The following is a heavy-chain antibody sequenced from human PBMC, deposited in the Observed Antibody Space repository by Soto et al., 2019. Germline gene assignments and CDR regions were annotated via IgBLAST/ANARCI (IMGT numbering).Heavy chain of an antibody. CDR3: AKDSQDFGSVLGYMDV. Sequence: GGSLRLSCAASGFTFSSYAMSWVRQAPGKGLEWVSAISGSGGSTYYADSVKGRFTISRDNSKNTLYLQMNSLRAEDTAVYYCAKDSQDFGSVLGYMDVWGKGTTVTVSS. CDR1: GFTFSSYA. CDR2: ISGSGGST. D-gene: IGHD2-15*01. V-gene: IGHV3-23*01. J-gene: IGHJ6*03.